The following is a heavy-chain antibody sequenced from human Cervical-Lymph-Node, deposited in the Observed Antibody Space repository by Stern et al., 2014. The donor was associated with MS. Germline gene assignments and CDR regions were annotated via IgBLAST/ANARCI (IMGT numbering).Heavy chain of an antibody. CDR3: AKDVTTFGVIRYAFDM. V-gene: IGHV3-23*04. CDR2: ISGSGGST. J-gene: IGHJ3*02. D-gene: IGHD3-3*01. CDR1: GLSFSSYA. Sequence: VQLVESGGGLVQPGGSLRLSCAASGLSFSSYAMSWVRQAPGKGLEWVSVISGSGGSTYYADSVKGRFTISRDNSKNTLSLQMNSLRAEDTAVYYCAKDVTTFGVIRYAFDMWGQGTMVTVSS.